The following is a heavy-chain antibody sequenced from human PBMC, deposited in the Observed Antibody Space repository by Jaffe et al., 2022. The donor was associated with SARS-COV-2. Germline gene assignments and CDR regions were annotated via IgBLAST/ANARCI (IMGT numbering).Heavy chain of an antibody. Sequence: QVQLVESGGGLVKPGGSLRLSCAASGFTFSDYYMNWIRQAPGKGLEWLSYISSSGSTIYYADSVRGRFSISRDNARNTLYLQMNFLTVEDTAVYYCTRDRDGYNYRVSENWGQGTLVSVSS. CDR3: TRDRDGYNYRVSEN. V-gene: IGHV3-11*01. J-gene: IGHJ4*02. CDR1: GFTFSDYY. D-gene: IGHD5-12*01. CDR2: ISSSGSTI.